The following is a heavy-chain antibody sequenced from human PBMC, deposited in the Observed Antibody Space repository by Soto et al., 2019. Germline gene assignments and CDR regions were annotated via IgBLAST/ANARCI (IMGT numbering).Heavy chain of an antibody. J-gene: IGHJ4*02. Sequence: QVQLVQSGAEVKKPGSSVKVSCKASGGTFSSYTISWVRQAPGQGLEWMGRIIPILGIANYAQKFQGRVTITADKSTSTAYIELSSLRSEDTAVYYCATMGELSLYKYYFDYCGQGPLVTVSS. CDR1: GGTFSSYT. CDR2: IIPILGIA. D-gene: IGHD3-16*02. V-gene: IGHV1-69*02. CDR3: ATMGELSLYKYYFDY.